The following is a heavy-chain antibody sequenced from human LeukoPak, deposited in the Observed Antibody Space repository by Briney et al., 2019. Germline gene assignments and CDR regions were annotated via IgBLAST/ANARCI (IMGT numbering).Heavy chain of an antibody. CDR3: AGGGVATISFVY. CDR2: IYYSGST. J-gene: IGHJ4*02. Sequence: SQTLSLTCTVSGGSISSGGYYWSWIRQHPGKGLEWIGYIYYSGSTYYNPSLKSRVTISVDTSKNQFSLKLSSVTAADTAVYYCAGGGVATISFVYWGQGTLVTVSS. CDR1: GGSISSGGYY. D-gene: IGHD5-12*01. V-gene: IGHV4-31*03.